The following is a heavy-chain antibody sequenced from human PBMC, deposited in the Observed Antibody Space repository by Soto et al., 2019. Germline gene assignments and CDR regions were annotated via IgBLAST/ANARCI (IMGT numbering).Heavy chain of an antibody. D-gene: IGHD2-15*01. CDR2: IIPIFGTA. J-gene: IGHJ6*01. Sequence: QVQLVQSGAEVKKPGSSVKVSCKASGGTFSSYAISWVRQAPGQGLEWMGGIIPIFGTANYAQKFQGRVTITAAESTSTAYMELSSLGSEDTAVYYCARDEGDCSGGSCYYYYYGMDVWGQGSTVTVSS. CDR1: GGTFSSYA. CDR3: ARDEGDCSGGSCYYYYYGMDV. V-gene: IGHV1-69*01.